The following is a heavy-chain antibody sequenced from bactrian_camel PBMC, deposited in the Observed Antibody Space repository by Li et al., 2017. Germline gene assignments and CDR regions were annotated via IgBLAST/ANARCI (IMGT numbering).Heavy chain of an antibody. D-gene: IGHD6*01. J-gene: IGHJ6*01. V-gene: IGHV3S40*01. CDR3: GADIVSVCGDLWYRRPIAFDY. Sequence: DVQLVESGGGSVQSGGSLTLSCVASGYTYGRLNCMGWFRQVPGKEREGVAAIYTGDGRTYYVDSVKGRFTISLDNRKRTVFLQMNNLAPEDTAMYYCGADIVSVCGDLWYRRPIAFDYWGQGTQVTVS. CDR2: IYTGDGRT. CDR1: GYTYGRLNC.